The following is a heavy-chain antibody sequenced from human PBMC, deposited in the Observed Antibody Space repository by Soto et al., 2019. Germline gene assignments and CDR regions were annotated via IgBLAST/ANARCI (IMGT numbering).Heavy chain of an antibody. Sequence: EVHLLGSGGDLVKPGVSLRLSCEVSGFTFNNFAMSWVRQRPGKGLEWGSTISSDGDLRHYAESVKGRFTISRDNSKSSLFLQMNSPRAEDTALYFWAKVRQRSLAIFTGASSFDSWGQGTLVTVSS. D-gene: IGHD3-9*01. J-gene: IGHJ4*02. CDR1: GFTFNNFA. V-gene: IGHV3-23*01. CDR3: AKVRQRSLAIFTGASSFDS. CDR2: ISSDGDLR.